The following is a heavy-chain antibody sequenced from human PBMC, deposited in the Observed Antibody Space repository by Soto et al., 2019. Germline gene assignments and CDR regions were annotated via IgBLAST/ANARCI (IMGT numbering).Heavy chain of an antibody. D-gene: IGHD3-16*01. J-gene: IGHJ4*02. Sequence: QVQLVESGGGVVQPGRSLRLSCAASGFTFSSYAMHWVRQAPGKGLEWVAVISYDGSNKYYADSVKGRFTISRDNSKNLLYLKMNSLRAEDTAVYYCARAYEGDYFDYWGQGSLFTVSS. CDR1: GFTFSSYA. CDR3: ARAYEGDYFDY. CDR2: ISYDGSNK. V-gene: IGHV3-30-3*01.